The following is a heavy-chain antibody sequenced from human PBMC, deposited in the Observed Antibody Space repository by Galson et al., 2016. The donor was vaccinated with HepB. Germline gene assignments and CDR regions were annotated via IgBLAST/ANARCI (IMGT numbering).Heavy chain of an antibody. CDR1: GFIFTNYG. V-gene: IGHV1-18*01. CDR2: LSGYTGDT. Sequence: SVKVSCKASGFIFTNYGFIWVRQAPGQGLEWMGWLSGYTGDTDYAQRVQDRITLTRETSTSTVYMELRNLTSDDTAVYFCARSFYNRHAGWFDSWGQGTLVTVSP. D-gene: IGHD5/OR15-5a*01. CDR3: ARSFYNRHAGWFDS. J-gene: IGHJ5*01.